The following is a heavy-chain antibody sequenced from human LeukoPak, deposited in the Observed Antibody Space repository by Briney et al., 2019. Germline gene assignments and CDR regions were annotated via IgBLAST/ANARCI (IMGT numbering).Heavy chain of an antibody. CDR3: AAGGTWGALNYYYYGMDV. V-gene: IGHV1-58*02. D-gene: IGHD1-1*01. CDR2: IFVGSGNT. Sequence: ASVTVSCTASGVTFTSSAMQWVRQARGQRLEWIGCIFVGSGNTNYAQKFKERVTITRDMSTSTAYMELSSLRSEDTAVYYCAAGGTWGALNYYYYGMDVWGQGTTVTISS. J-gene: IGHJ6*02. CDR1: GVTFTSSA.